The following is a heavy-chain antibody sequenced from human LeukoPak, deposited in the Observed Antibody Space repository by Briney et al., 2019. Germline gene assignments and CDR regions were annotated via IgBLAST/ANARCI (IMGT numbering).Heavy chain of an antibody. CDR3: ARDLIVVVPAAIVRGLEHAGFDY. CDR2: ISAYNGNT. J-gene: IGHJ4*02. CDR1: GYTFTSYG. V-gene: IGHV1-18*01. D-gene: IGHD2-2*02. Sequence: ASVKASCKASGYTFTSYGISWVRQAPGQGLEWMGWISAYNGNTNYAQKLQGRVTMTTDTSTGTAYMELRSLRSDDTAVYYCARDLIVVVPAAIVRGLEHAGFDYWGQGTLVTVSS.